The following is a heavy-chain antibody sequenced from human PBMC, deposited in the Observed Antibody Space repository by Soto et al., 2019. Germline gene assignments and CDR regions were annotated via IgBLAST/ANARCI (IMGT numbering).Heavy chain of an antibody. CDR1: GGTFSSYA. D-gene: IGHD2-2*02. J-gene: IGHJ6*02. CDR3: ARGRKTVVVPAAIRGYYYYGMDV. V-gene: IGHV1-69*01. CDR2: IIPIFGTA. Sequence: QVQLVQSGAEVKKPGSSVKVSCKASGGTFSSYAISWVRQAPGQGLEWMGGIIPIFGTANYAQKFQGRVTITADESMSTAYMELSSLRSEDTAVYYCARGRKTVVVPAAIRGYYYYGMDVWGQGTTVTVSS.